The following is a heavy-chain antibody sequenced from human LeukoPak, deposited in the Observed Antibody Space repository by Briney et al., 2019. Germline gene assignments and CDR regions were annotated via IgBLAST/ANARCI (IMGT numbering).Heavy chain of an antibody. CDR1: GFTFSSYA. D-gene: IGHD3-22*01. Sequence: GGSLRLSCAASGFTFSSYAMSWVRQAPGKGLEWVSAISGSGGSTYYADSVKGRFTISRDNPKNTLYLQMNSLRAEDTAVYYCAKVFNYYDSSGYYNSLDYWGQGTLVTVSS. CDR2: ISGSGGST. J-gene: IGHJ4*02. V-gene: IGHV3-23*01. CDR3: AKVFNYYDSSGYYNSLDY.